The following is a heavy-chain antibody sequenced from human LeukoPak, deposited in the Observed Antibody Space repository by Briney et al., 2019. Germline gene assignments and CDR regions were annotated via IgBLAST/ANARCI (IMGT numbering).Heavy chain of an antibody. CDR2: IYPRDGST. J-gene: IGHJ4*02. CDR3: ARDQEAFDY. Sequence: ASVKVSCKASGYSFTSNYIHWVRQAPGQGLEWMGMIYPRDGSTSYAEKFQGRVTVTRDTSTSTVHMELSGLRSEDTAVYYCARDQEAFDYWGQGTLVTVSS. CDR1: GYSFTSNY. V-gene: IGHV1-46*01.